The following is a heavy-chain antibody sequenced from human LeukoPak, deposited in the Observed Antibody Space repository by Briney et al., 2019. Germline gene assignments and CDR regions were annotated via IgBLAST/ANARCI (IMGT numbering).Heavy chain of an antibody. V-gene: IGHV1-2*04. CDR2: INPNSGGT. CDR3: ARGAARPSQYFQH. CDR1: GYTFTGYY. J-gene: IGHJ1*01. Sequence: ASVKVSCKASGYTFTGYYMHWVRQAPGQGLEWMGWINPNSGGTNYAQKFQGWVTMTRDTSISTAYMELSRLRSDDTAVYYCARGAARPSQYFQHWGQGTLVTVSS. D-gene: IGHD6-6*01.